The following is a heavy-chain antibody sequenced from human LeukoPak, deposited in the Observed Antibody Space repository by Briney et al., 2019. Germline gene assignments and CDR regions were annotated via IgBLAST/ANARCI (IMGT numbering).Heavy chain of an antibody. Sequence: SETLSLTCTVSGGSISSGGYYWSWIRQPPGNGLQWIGYTYYSGSPNYTPSLKSRVTISVDTSKNQFSLKLSSVTAADTAIYYCARHVYNNTWYDSGTFDYWGQGTLVTVSS. CDR1: GGSISSGGYY. CDR2: TYYSGSP. J-gene: IGHJ4*02. V-gene: IGHV4-61*08. D-gene: IGHD6-13*01. CDR3: ARHVYNNTWYDSGTFDY.